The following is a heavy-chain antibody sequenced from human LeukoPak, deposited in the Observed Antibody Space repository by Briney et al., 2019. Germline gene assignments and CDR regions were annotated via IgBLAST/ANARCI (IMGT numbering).Heavy chain of an antibody. CDR1: GFTFSSYS. CDR3: ARDRVGGFDP. J-gene: IGHJ5*02. CDR2: ISSSSSYI. D-gene: IGHD1-26*01. Sequence: GGSLRLSCAASGFTFSSYSMNWVRQAPGKGLEWVSSISSSSSYIYYADSVKGRFTISRDNSKNTLYLQMNSLRVEDTAVYYCARDRVGGFDPWGQGTLVTVSS. V-gene: IGHV3-21*01.